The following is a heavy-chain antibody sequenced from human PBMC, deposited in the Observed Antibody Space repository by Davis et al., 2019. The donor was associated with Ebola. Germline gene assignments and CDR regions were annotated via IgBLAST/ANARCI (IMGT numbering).Heavy chain of an antibody. CDR2: IWYDGSNK. Sequence: PGGSLRLSCAASGFTFSSYGMHWVRQAPGKGLEWVAVIWYDGSNKYYADSVKGRFTISRDNSKNTPYLQMNSLRAEDTAVYYCARDRITMVRGVFPPGCWGQGTLVTVSS. D-gene: IGHD3-10*01. V-gene: IGHV3-33*01. CDR3: ARDRITMVRGVFPPGC. J-gene: IGHJ4*02. CDR1: GFTFSSYG.